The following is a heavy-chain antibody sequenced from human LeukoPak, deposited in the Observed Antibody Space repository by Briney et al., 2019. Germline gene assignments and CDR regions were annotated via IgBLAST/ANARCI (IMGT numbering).Heavy chain of an antibody. J-gene: IGHJ3*01. CDR3: ARVLTTVVTPPH. D-gene: IGHD4-23*01. CDR2: ISSIGSYT. CDR1: GFTFSDHY. V-gene: IGHV3-11*06. Sequence: PGGSLRLSCAASGFTFSDHYMSWIRQAPGKGLEWVSYISSIGSYTNYADSVKGRFTVSRDNAKNSLYLQMNSLRDEDTAVYYCARVLTTVVTPPHWGQGTMVTVSS.